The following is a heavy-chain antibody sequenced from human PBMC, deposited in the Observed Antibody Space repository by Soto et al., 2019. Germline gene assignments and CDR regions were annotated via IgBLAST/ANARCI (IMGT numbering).Heavy chain of an antibody. J-gene: IGHJ6*02. CDR3: ASPPPVDTAMVTPFHYYGMDV. Sequence: ASVKVSCKASGGTFSSYAISWVRQAPGQGLEWMGGIIPIFGTANYAQKFQGRVTITADKSTSTAYMELSSLRSEDTAVYYCASPPPVDTAMVTPFHYYGMDVWGQGTTVTVSS. D-gene: IGHD5-18*01. V-gene: IGHV1-69*06. CDR1: GGTFSSYA. CDR2: IIPIFGTA.